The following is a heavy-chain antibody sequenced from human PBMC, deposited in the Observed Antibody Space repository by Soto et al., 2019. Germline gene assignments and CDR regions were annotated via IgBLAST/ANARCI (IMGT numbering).Heavy chain of an antibody. Sequence: HPGGSLRLSCAASGFTVSSNYMSWVRQAPGRGLGWVSVIYSGGSTYYADSVKGRFTISRDSSKNTVYLQINILGAEDTAVYYCARDSPLTSARAFDIWGQGTVVTVSS. J-gene: IGHJ3*02. CDR2: IYSGGST. CDR3: ARDSPLTSARAFDI. V-gene: IGHV3-53*01. CDR1: GFTVSSNY.